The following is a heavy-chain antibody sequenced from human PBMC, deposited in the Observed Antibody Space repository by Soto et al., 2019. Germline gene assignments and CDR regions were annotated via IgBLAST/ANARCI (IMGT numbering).Heavy chain of an antibody. CDR2: IMPLYAKP. CDR1: GGTFNTYT. V-gene: IGHV1-69*01. CDR3: ASLNNWSSGDGRIDV. Sequence: QVQLVQSGAEVKKPGSSVKVSCKASGGTFNTYTISWVRQVPGQGLEWMGGIMPLYAKPTYAQPFLGRLTIAADEKTSKVYMELSSLRSEDTALYYCASLNNWSSGDGRIDVWGRGTAVSVSS. J-gene: IGHJ6*02. D-gene: IGHD1-26*01.